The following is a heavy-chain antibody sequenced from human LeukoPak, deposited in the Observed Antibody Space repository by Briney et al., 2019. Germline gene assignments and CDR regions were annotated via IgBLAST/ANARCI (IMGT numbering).Heavy chain of an antibody. J-gene: IGHJ5*01. Sequence: GASLKVSCKASGYTLTEYYIHWLRQAPGQRLEWMGWVTPRTGDTFYAQNFRGRVTKTKDTSISTAYMQLGGLKSDDTAVYYCARDIAPSGSWWFDSWGRGTLVSVSS. CDR1: GYTLTEYY. CDR2: VTPRTGDT. V-gene: IGHV1-2*02. D-gene: IGHD6-13*01. CDR3: ARDIAPSGSWWFDS.